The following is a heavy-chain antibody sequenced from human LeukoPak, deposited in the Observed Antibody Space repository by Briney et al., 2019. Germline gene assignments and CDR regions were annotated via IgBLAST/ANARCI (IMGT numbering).Heavy chain of an antibody. Sequence: GGSLRLSCAASGFTFSSYIMNCVRQAPGKRLEWVSSISSSGSYIYYADSVKGRFTISRDNAKNSLYLQMNSLRAEDTAAYYCAGEVITATAFDYWGQGTLVTVSS. CDR2: ISSSGSYI. CDR3: AGEVITATAFDY. V-gene: IGHV3-21*01. J-gene: IGHJ4*02. CDR1: GFTFSSYI. D-gene: IGHD6-25*01.